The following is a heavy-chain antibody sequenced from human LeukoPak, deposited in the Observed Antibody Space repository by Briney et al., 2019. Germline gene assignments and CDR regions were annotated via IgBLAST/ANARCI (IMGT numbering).Heavy chain of an antibody. J-gene: IGHJ4*02. V-gene: IGHV5-51*01. CDR2: IYPTDSDT. CDR1: GYSFTNYW. Sequence: GESLKISCKASGYSFTNYWIGWVRAMPGKGLEWMGIIYPTDSDTRYSPSFEGQVTLSADKSISTAYLQWSSLKASDTAMYYCATPSYDSSGYYALLDNWGQGTLVTVSS. D-gene: IGHD3-22*01. CDR3: ATPSYDSSGYYALLDN.